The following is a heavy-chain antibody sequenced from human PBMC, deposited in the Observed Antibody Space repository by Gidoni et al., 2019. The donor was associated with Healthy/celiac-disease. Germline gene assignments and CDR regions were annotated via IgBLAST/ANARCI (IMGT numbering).Heavy chain of an antibody. J-gene: IGHJ5*02. CDR3: ARGQSYYDFWSGYSWVFDP. CDR2: IWYDGSNK. D-gene: IGHD3-3*01. CDR1: GFTFSSSG. V-gene: IGHV3-33*01. Sequence: QVQLVESGGGVVQPGRSLRLSCAASGFTFSSSGMHWVRQAPGKGLEWVAVIWYDGSNKYYADSVKGRFTISRDNSKNTLYLQMNSLRAEDTAVYYCARGQSYYDFWSGYSWVFDPWGQGTLVTVSS.